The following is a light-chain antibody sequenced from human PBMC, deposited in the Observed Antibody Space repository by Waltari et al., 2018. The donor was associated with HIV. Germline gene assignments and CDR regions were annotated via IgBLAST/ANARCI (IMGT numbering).Light chain of an antibody. V-gene: IGLV1-44*01. CDR3: AAWDDSLNGWV. CDR1: RSNTGSNT. CDR2: SNN. Sequence: QSVLTQPPSASGTPGPRVTIPCSGSRSNTGSNTVSRYQQLPGTAPKLFIYSNNQRPSGVPDRFSGSKSGTSASLAISGLQSEDEADYYCAAWDDSLNGWVFGGGTKLTVV. J-gene: IGLJ3*02.